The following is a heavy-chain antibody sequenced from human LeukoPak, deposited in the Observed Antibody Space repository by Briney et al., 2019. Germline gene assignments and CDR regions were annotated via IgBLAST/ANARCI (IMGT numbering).Heavy chain of an antibody. Sequence: GGSLRLSCAASGFTFGSYAIYWVRQAPGKGLERVSGISGSGGITYFADSVKGRFTISRDNSRNTVYLQINSLRAEDTALYYCAKTRAGNSSGRDPGWPMDYWGQGTLVTVSS. V-gene: IGHV3-23*01. D-gene: IGHD3-22*01. CDR1: GFTFGSYA. CDR3: AKTRAGNSSGRDPGWPMDY. CDR2: ISGSGGIT. J-gene: IGHJ4*02.